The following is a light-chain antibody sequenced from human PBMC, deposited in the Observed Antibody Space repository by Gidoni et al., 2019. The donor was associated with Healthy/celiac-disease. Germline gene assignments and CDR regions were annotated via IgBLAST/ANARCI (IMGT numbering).Light chain of an antibody. Sequence: EIVLTQSPATLSLSPGERATLSCRASQSVSSYLAWYQQKPGQAPRLFIYDASNRATGIPARFSGSGSGTDFTLTISSLEPEDFAVYYCQQRSNWPRTFGQXTKLEIK. CDR1: QSVSSY. CDR3: QQRSNWPRT. V-gene: IGKV3-11*01. J-gene: IGKJ2*01. CDR2: DAS.